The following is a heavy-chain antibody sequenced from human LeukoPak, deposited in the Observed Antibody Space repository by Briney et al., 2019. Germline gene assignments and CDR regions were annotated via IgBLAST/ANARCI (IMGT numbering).Heavy chain of an antibody. V-gene: IGHV3-21*01. Sequence: GGSLRLSCAASGFTFSTYSMNWVRQAPGKGLEWVSFISSISSYIYYADSVKGRFTISRDNAKNSLYLHMNSLRAEDTAVYYCASVRRGGLGAGGDSLDYWGQGTLVTVSS. CDR3: ASVRRGGLGAGGDSLDY. CDR2: ISSISSYI. CDR1: GFTFSTYS. J-gene: IGHJ4*02. D-gene: IGHD3-16*01.